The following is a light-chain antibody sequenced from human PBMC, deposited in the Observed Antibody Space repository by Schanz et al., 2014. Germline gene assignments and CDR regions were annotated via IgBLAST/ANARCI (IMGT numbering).Light chain of an antibody. J-gene: IGLJ2*01. V-gene: IGLV2-8*01. CDR2: GVS. Sequence: QSALTQPASVSGSPGQSITISCTGTSSDVGGYDYVSWYQQHPGKAPKVTIYGVSKRPSGVPDRFSGSKSDNTASLTVSGLQAEDEADYYCSSYAGSDNLIFGGGTKLTVL. CDR3: SSYAGSDNLI. CDR1: SSDVGGYDY.